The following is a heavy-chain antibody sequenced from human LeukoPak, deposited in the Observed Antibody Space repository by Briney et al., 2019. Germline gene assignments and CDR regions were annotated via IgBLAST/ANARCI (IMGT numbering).Heavy chain of an antibody. V-gene: IGHV3-74*01. CDR1: GLTLSSYW. Sequence: GGSLRLSCAASGLTLSSYWMHWVRHAPGKGLVWVSRINSDGSSTNYADSVKGRFTISGDNSKNTLYLQMNSLRTEDTAIYYCARGHWNDVRSWFDPWGQGTLVTVSS. CDR2: INSDGSST. D-gene: IGHD1-1*01. J-gene: IGHJ5*02. CDR3: ARGHWNDVRSWFDP.